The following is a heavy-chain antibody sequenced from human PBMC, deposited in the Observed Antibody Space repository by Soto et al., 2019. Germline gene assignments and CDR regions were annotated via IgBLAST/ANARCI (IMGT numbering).Heavy chain of an antibody. CDR1: GYSSSSGYD. Sequence: SEPLSLRYAVAGYSSSSGYDRGWIRQHPGKGQXVXGTXXKXEXTXNXXXXKSRVTISVDTSKNHFSLKLCSVTAADTDVYYCARYILTGREIIYCGQGTLVTLSS. D-gene: IGHD3-9*01. CDR2: XXKXEXT. J-gene: IGHJ4*02. CDR3: ARYILTGREIIY. V-gene: IGHV4-38-2*01.